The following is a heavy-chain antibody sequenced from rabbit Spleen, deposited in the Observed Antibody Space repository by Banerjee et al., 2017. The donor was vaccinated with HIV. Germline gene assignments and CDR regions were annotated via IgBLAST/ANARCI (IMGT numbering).Heavy chain of an antibody. CDR2: IAGSSSGFT. D-gene: IGHD8-1*01. J-gene: IGHJ6*01. Sequence: QEQLVESGGGLVRPEGSLKLSCTASGFSFSNKAVMCWVRQAPGKGLQWIACIAGSSSGFTYSATWAKGRFTCSKTSSTTVTLQMTSLTVADTATYFCARDTGSSFSSYGMDLWGPGTLVTVS. CDR1: GFSFSNKAV. CDR3: ARDTGSSFSSYGMDL. V-gene: IGHV1S45*01.